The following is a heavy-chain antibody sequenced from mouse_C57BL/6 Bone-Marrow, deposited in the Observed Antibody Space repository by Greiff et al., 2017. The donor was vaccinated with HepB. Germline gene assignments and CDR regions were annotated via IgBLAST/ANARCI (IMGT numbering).Heavy chain of an antibody. V-gene: IGHV1-26*01. CDR1: GYTFTDYY. J-gene: IGHJ3*01. CDR2: INPNNGGT. Sequence: EVQLQQSGPELVKPGASVKISCKASGYTFTDYYMNWVNQSHGKSLEWIGDINPNNGGTSYNQKFKGKATLTVDKSSSTAYMELRSLTSEDSAVYYCARDDYYGSSYGFAYWGQGTLVTVSA. CDR3: ARDDYYGSSYGFAY. D-gene: IGHD1-1*01.